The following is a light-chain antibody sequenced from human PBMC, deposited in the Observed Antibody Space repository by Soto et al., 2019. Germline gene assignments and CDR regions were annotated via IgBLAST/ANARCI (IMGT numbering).Light chain of an antibody. V-gene: IGKV1-17*01. CDR2: AAS. J-gene: IGKJ1*01. CDR3: LQHNSYPWT. Sequence: DIRLTQSPSSLSASIGDRVTITCRASQGISNDLGWYQQKPGLAPKRLISAASTLQSGVPSRFRGSGSGTEFSLTISGLQTEDIATYYCLQHNSYPWTFGQGTKVEIQ. CDR1: QGISND.